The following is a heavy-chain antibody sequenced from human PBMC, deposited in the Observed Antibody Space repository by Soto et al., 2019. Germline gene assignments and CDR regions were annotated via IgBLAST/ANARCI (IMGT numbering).Heavy chain of an antibody. V-gene: IGHV3-48*03. Sequence: PRWSLRLSCAAPGFTFSSYEMDWFRQAPGKGLQWVSYISSSGSTMYYADSVKGRFTISRDNAKNSLYLQMNSLRAEDTAVYYCVSQGVNNHYGMDVWGQGTTVTVSS. CDR3: VSQGVNNHYGMDV. CDR2: ISSSGSTM. D-gene: IGHD2-21*01. J-gene: IGHJ6*02. CDR1: GFTFSSYE.